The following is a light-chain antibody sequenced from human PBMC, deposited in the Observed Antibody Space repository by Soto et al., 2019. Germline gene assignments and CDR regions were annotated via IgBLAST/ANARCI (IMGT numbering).Light chain of an antibody. CDR2: DVS. V-gene: IGLV2-14*01. Sequence: QSALIQPASVSGSPGQSITISCTGTSSDVGTYNYVSWYQHRPGKAPKLMIYDVSYRPSGVSNRFSGSKSANTASLTISGLQAEDEADYYCSSYTTSNTQVFGGGTKLTVL. J-gene: IGLJ3*02. CDR1: SSDVGTYNY. CDR3: SSYTTSNTQV.